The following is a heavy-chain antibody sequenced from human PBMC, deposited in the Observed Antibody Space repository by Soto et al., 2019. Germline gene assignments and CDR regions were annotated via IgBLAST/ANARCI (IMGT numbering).Heavy chain of an antibody. D-gene: IGHD3-10*01. CDR2: IIPIFGTA. CDR3: ARDRTVVTMVRGVMNYYGMDV. V-gene: IGHV1-69*13. CDR1: GGTFSSYA. J-gene: IGHJ6*02. Sequence: ASVKVSCKASGGTFSSYAISWVRQAPGQGLEWMGGIIPIFGTANYAQKFQGRVTITADESTSTAYMELSSLRSEDTAVYYCARDRTVVTMVRGVMNYYGMDVWG.